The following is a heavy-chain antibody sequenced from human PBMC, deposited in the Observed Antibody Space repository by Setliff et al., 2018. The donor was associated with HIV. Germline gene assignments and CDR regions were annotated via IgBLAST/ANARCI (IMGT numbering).Heavy chain of an antibody. J-gene: IGHJ5*02. CDR3: TRHLGYCSGDTCYSYDYDSRGPWFFDP. D-gene: IGHD2-15*01. CDR1: GFTFGDYA. Sequence: GGSLRLSCTASGFTFGDYAVSWVRQAPGKGLEWVGFIGSKTYGGTTEYAASVKGRFTISRDDSKSVAHLQMNSLKTEDTAVYYCTRHLGYCSGDTCYSYDYDSRGPWFFDPWGQGTLVTVSS. CDR2: IGSKTYGGTT. V-gene: IGHV3-49*04.